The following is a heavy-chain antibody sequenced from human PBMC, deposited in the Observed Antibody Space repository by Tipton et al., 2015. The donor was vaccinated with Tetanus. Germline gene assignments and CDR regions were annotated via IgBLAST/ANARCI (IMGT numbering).Heavy chain of an antibody. CDR3: ARAEVNFTTAPPGYYNVYYYYGMDV. D-gene: IGHD3-9*01. CDR2: IYTSGST. V-gene: IGHV4-4*07. J-gene: IGHJ6*02. Sequence: TLSLTCTVSGGSISSYYWSWIRQPAGKGLEWIGRIYTSGSTNYNPSLKSRVTMSVDTSKNQFSLKLSSVTAADTAVYYCARAEVNFTTAPPGYYNVYYYYGMDVWGQGTTVTVSS. CDR1: GGSISSYY.